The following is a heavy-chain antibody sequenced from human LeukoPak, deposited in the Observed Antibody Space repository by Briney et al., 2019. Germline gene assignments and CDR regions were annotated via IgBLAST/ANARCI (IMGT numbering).Heavy chain of an antibody. D-gene: IGHD2-21*02. CDR3: ARARPVYCSGDCYSGGDWYFDL. CDR1: GFTLSSYA. CDR2: IPFDGRSK. J-gene: IGHJ2*01. Sequence: QSGGSLRLSCAASGFTLSSYAMHWVRQAPGKGREWVAVIPFDGRSKYYADSVKGRFTISRDNSKNTLNLQMNSLKPEDTAVYYCARARPVYCSGDCYSGGDWYFDLWGRGTLVTVSS. V-gene: IGHV3-30-3*01.